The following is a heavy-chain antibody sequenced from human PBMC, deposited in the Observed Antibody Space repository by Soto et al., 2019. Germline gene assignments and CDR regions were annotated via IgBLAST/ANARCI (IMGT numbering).Heavy chain of an antibody. V-gene: IGHV4-34*01. CDR1: GGSFSGYY. CDR3: ARGINIGDAPDKDYFDP. J-gene: IGHJ4*02. D-gene: IGHD5-12*01. CDR2: INHSGTT. Sequence: QVQLQQWGAGLLKPSETLSLNCAVYGGSFSGYYWTWIRQPPGRGLEWMGEINHSGTTNYSPSLKSRVAISVDTSKNQFSLKLRSVTAADTAVYYCARGINIGDAPDKDYFDPWGQGTLVTVSS.